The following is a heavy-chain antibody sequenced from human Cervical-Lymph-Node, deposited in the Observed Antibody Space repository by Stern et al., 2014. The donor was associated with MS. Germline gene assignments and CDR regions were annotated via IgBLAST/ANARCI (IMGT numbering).Heavy chain of an antibody. J-gene: IGHJ4*02. Sequence: EVQLLESGAEGKKPGESLKISCKGSGYSFTSYWIGWVRQMPGKGLAWEVIIYPGHSHTRYSPSFQGQVTISADKSISTAYLQWSSLKASDTAMYYCARPTVTSGYFDYWGQGTLVTVSS. D-gene: IGHD4-17*01. CDR1: GYSFTSYW. V-gene: IGHV5-51*01. CDR2: IYPGHSHT. CDR3: ARPTVTSGYFDY.